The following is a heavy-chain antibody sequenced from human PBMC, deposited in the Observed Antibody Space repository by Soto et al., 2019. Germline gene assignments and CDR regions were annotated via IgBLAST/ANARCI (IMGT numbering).Heavy chain of an antibody. V-gene: IGHV5-51*01. CDR2: IYPGDSDT. D-gene: IGHD6-13*01. Sequence: PDESLKISCKGSGYSFTSYLIGWVRQMPGKGLEWMGIIYPGDSDTRYSPSFQGQVTISADKSISTAYLQWSSLKASDTAMYYCARTSAAGKYYYGMDVWGQGTTVTVSS. J-gene: IGHJ6*02. CDR3: ARTSAAGKYYYGMDV. CDR1: GYSFTSYL.